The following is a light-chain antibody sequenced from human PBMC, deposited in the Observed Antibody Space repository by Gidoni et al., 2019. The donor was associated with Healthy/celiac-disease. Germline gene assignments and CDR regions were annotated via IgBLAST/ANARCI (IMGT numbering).Light chain of an antibody. V-gene: IGKV3-20*01. CDR1: QSVSSSY. J-gene: IGKJ3*01. CDR2: GAS. Sequence: IVLTQSPGTLSLSPGERATLSCRASQSVSSSYLAWYQQKPGQAPRLLIYGASSRAPGIPDRFSGSGSGTDFTLTISRLEPEDFAVYYCQQQSTFGPGTKVDIK. CDR3: QQQST.